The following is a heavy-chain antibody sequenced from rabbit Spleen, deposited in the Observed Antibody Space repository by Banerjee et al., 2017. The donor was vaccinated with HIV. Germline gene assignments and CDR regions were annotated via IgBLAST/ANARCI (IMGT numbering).Heavy chain of an antibody. D-gene: IGHD8-1*01. CDR2: IRTDSSGYT. Sequence: QSLEESGGDLVKPGASLILTCKASGLDFSSSDYMCWVRQAPGKGLEWIASIRTDSSGYTYYAAWVNGRFTGSKTSSTTVTLKMTIVTVAYTSSYFCARATGSSFSCYGMDLWGQGTLVTVS. V-gene: IGHV1S40*01. J-gene: IGHJ6*01. CDR1: GLDFSSSDY. CDR3: ARATGSSFSCYGMDL.